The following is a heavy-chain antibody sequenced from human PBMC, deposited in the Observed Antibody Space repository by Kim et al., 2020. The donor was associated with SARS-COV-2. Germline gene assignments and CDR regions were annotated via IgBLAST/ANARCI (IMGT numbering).Heavy chain of an antibody. CDR3: ARDPYSRSWVASPDAFDI. J-gene: IGHJ3*02. Sequence: SETLSLTCTVSGGSISSGSYYWSWIRQPAGKGLEWIGRIYTSGSTNYNPSLKSRVTISVDTSKNQFSLKLSSVTAADTAVYYCARDPYSRSWVASPDAFDIWGQGTMVTVSS. CDR1: GGSISSGSYY. V-gene: IGHV4-61*02. CDR2: IYTSGST. D-gene: IGHD6-13*01.